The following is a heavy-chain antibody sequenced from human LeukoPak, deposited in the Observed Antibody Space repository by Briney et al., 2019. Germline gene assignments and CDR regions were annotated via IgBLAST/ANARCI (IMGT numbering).Heavy chain of an antibody. CDR3: ATYYYDSSGYFRN. D-gene: IGHD3-22*01. V-gene: IGHV1-69*04. Sequence: ASVKVSCKASGGTFSSYAISWVRQAPGQGLEWMGRIIPIFGIANYAQKFQGRVTITADKSTSTAYMELSSLRSEDTAVYYCATYYYDSSGYFRNWGQGTLVTGSS. CDR2: IIPIFGIA. CDR1: GGTFSSYA. J-gene: IGHJ1*01.